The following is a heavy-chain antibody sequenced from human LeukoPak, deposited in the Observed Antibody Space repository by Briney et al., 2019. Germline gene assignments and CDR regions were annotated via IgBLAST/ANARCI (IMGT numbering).Heavy chain of an antibody. CDR2: ISYDGSNK. Sequence: GGSLRLSCAASGFTFSSYAMHWVRQAPGKGLEWVAVISYDGSNKYYEDSVKGRFTISRDNAKNTVYLEMNSLSVEDTATYYCIRDFRSADLWGQGTLVTVTS. V-gene: IGHV3-30-3*01. CDR1: GFTFSSYA. J-gene: IGHJ5*02. CDR3: IRDFRSADL.